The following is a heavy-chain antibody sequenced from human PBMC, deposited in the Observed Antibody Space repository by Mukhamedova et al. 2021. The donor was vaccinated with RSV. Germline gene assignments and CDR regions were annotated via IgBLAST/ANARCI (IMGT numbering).Heavy chain of an antibody. J-gene: IGHJ4*02. V-gene: IGHV4-31*02. Sequence: IRQHPGKGLEWIGYIYYSGSTYYNPSLKSRVTISVDTSKNQFSLKLSSVTAADTAVYYFARAAVGGEEGSYWGLGTLVTVSS. CDR2: IYYSGST. D-gene: IGHD3-10*01. CDR3: ARAAVGGEEGSY.